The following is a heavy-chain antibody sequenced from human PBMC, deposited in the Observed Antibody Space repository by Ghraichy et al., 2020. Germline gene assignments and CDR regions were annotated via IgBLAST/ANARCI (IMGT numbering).Heavy chain of an antibody. J-gene: IGHJ4*02. CDR1: GGYISSAGDY. V-gene: IGHV4-39*01. CDR3: VRVMFRTGYHFDY. Sequence: GSLSLSCTVSGGYISSAGDYWGWVRQSPGRGLEWIGTVYYTGSAWFSPSLQSRLTIPIDTARNQFSLRLTSVTASDTAVYYCVRVMFRTGYHFDYWGQGTLVTVSS. CDR2: VYYTGSA. D-gene: IGHD3-10*02.